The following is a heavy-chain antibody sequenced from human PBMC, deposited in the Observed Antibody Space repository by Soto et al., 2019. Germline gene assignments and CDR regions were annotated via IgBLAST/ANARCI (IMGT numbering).Heavy chain of an antibody. Sequence: GASVKVSCKASGGTFSSYAIIWVRQAPGQRLEWMGGIIPIFGTANYAQKFQGRVTITADESTSTAYMELSSLRSEDTAVYYCARVRGYYDSSGYYYGSGYYYGMDVWGQGTTVTVSS. D-gene: IGHD3-22*01. J-gene: IGHJ6*02. CDR1: GGTFSSYA. CDR3: ARVRGYYDSSGYYYGSGYYYGMDV. V-gene: IGHV1-69*13. CDR2: IIPIFGTA.